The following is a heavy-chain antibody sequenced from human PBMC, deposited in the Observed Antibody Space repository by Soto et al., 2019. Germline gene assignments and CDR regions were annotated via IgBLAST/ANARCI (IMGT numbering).Heavy chain of an antibody. CDR1: GYTFTSYA. J-gene: IGHJ4*02. CDR3: ARADCSSTSCYVGGEY. V-gene: IGHV1-3*01. CDR2: INAGNGNT. D-gene: IGHD2-2*01. Sequence: QVQLVQSGAEVKKPGASVKVSCKASGYTFTSYAMHWVRQAPGQRLEWMGWINAGNGNTKYSQKFQGRGTITRDTSASKAYMAHSSLRSEDTSVYYCARADCSSTSCYVGGEYWGQGTLVTVSS.